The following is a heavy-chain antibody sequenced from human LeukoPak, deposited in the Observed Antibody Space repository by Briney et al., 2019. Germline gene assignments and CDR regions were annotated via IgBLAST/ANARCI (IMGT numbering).Heavy chain of an antibody. CDR3: ARSYGVGLDY. CDR2: INAGNGST. J-gene: IGHJ4*02. D-gene: IGHD3-3*01. CDR1: GYTFTSYA. Sequence: GASVKVSCKASGYTFTSYAMHWVRQAPGQRLEWMGWINAGNGSTKYSQKFQDRVTITRDTSASTAYMELSSLRSEDTAVYYCARSYGVGLDYWGQGTLVTVSS. V-gene: IGHV1-3*01.